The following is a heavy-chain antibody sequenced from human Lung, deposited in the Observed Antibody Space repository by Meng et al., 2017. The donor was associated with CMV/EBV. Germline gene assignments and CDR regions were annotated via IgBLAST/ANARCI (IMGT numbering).Heavy chain of an antibody. CDR3: ARVVTALWGYYFDY. CDR1: VGSISSRNW. V-gene: IGHV4-4*02. J-gene: IGHJ4*02. CDR2: IYHSGST. D-gene: IGHD2-21*02. Sequence: QVQLQESGPGLVKPSGTLALPGAVSVGSISSRNWWSWVRQPPGKGLEWIGEIYHSGSTNYNPSLKSRVTISVDKSKNQFSLKLSSVTAADTAVYYCARVVTALWGYYFDYWGQGTLVTVSS.